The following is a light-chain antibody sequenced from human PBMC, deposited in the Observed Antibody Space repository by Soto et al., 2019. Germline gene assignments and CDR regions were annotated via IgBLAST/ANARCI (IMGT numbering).Light chain of an antibody. CDR2: DVS. V-gene: IGLV2-11*01. CDR3: CSYAGSYTL. Sequence: QSALTQPRSVSGSPGQSVTISCTGTSSDVGGYNFVSWYQQHPGKAPKLIIYDVSQRPSGVPDRFSASKSGNTASLTISGLQAEDEADYYRCSYAGSYTLFGGGTKLTVL. CDR1: SSDVGGYNF. J-gene: IGLJ2*01.